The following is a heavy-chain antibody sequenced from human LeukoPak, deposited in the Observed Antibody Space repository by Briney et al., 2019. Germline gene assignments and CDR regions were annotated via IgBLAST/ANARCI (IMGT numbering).Heavy chain of an antibody. V-gene: IGHV3-11*01. Sequence: GGSLRLSCAAPGFTFNDYYMSWIRQAPGKGLEWLSYINIGGTNTHYADSVKGRFTISRVNAKKSLYLEMNNLRAEDTAVYYCATDGAGYDTWGQGVLVTVSS. CDR3: ATDGAGYDT. CDR1: GFTFNDYY. CDR2: INIGGTNT. J-gene: IGHJ5*02.